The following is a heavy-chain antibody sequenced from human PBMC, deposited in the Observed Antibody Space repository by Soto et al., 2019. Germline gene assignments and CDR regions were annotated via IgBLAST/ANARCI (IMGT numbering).Heavy chain of an antibody. CDR1: GFTFSSYA. CDR2: ISGSGGST. J-gene: IGHJ6*03. V-gene: IGHV3-23*01. Sequence: GGSLRLSCAASGFTFSSYAMSWVRQAPGKGLEWVSAISGSGGSTYYADSVKGRFTISRDNSKNTLYLQMNSLRAEDTAVYYCAISAAIFGVVTDYYYYMDVWGKGTTVTVSS. D-gene: IGHD3-3*01. CDR3: AISAAIFGVVTDYYYYMDV.